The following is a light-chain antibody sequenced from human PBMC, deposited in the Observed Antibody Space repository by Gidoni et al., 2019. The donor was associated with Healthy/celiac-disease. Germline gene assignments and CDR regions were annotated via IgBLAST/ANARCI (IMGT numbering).Light chain of an antibody. J-gene: IGKJ1*01. V-gene: IGKV3-15*01. CDR3: QQYNNWPPLT. CDR1: QSVSSN. CDR2: GAS. Sequence: EIVITPSPATLSVSPGERATLSCRASQSVSSNLAWYQQKPGQAPRLLIYGASTRATGIPARFSGSGSGTEFTLTISSLQSEDFAVYYCQQYNNWPPLTFGQGTKVEIK.